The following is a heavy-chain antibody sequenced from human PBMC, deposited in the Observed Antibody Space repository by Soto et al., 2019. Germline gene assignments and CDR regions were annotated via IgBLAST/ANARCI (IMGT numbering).Heavy chain of an antibody. CDR2: IIPIFGTA. Sequence: SVKVSCKASGGTFSSYAISWVRQAPGQGLEWMGGIIPIFGTANYAQKFQGRVTITADESTSTAYMELSSLRSEDTAVYYCARVGFYAIAPKDYDAFDIWGQGTMVTVSS. D-gene: IGHD3-9*01. J-gene: IGHJ3*02. CDR3: ARVGFYAIAPKDYDAFDI. V-gene: IGHV1-69*13. CDR1: GGTFSSYA.